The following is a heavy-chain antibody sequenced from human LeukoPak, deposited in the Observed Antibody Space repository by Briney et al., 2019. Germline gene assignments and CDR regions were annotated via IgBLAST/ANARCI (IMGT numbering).Heavy chain of an antibody. CDR2: ITGSGDDA. CDR1: GFTFSNYG. CDR3: AKESTGTSPDY. Sequence: GGSLRLSCAASGFTFSNYGMSWLRQAPGKGLEWVSAITGSGDDAYYADSVHGRFTMSRDNSKSTLYLQMNSLRVEDTALYYCAKESTGTSPDYWGQGTLVTVSS. J-gene: IGHJ4*02. V-gene: IGHV3-23*01. D-gene: IGHD2-8*02.